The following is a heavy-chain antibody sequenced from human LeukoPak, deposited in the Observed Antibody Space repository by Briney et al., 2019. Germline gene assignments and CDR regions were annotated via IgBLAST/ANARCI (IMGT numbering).Heavy chain of an antibody. CDR2: ISYDGSNE. CDR3: ARLKQQLVRLLSRDTTYYYYYYMDV. CDR1: GFTFSSYV. J-gene: IGHJ6*03. V-gene: IGHV3-30*04. D-gene: IGHD6-13*01. Sequence: GGSLGLSCAASGFTFSSYVMHWVRQAPGKGLEWVAIISYDGSNEYYADSVKGRFTISRDNAKNSLYLQMNSLRAEDTAVYYCARLKQQLVRLLSRDTTYYYYYYMDVWGKGTTVTVSS.